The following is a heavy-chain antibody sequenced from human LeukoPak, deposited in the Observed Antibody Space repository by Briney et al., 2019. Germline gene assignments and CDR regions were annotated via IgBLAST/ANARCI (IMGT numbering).Heavy chain of an antibody. CDR3: ARDYGSGSYYNGGFDY. Sequence: GGSLRLSCAASGFTFSSYSMNWVRQAPGKGLEWVSSISSSSYIYYADSVKGRFTISRDNSKNTLYLQMNSLRAEDTAVYYCARDYGSGSYYNGGFDYWGQGTLVTVSS. J-gene: IGHJ4*02. V-gene: IGHV3-21*04. CDR2: ISSSSYI. D-gene: IGHD3-10*01. CDR1: GFTFSSYS.